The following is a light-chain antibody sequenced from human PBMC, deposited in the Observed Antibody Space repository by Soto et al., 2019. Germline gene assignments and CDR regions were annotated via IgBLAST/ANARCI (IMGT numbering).Light chain of an antibody. Sequence: QSALTQPASVSGSPGQSITISCTGTSSDVGSYNLVSWYQQHPGKAPKLMIYEDTKRPSGVSNRFSGSKSGNTASLTISRLQAEDEADYYCCSYAGSSTFVVFGGGTKLTVL. V-gene: IGLV2-23*02. J-gene: IGLJ2*01. CDR1: SSDVGSYNL. CDR3: CSYAGSSTFVV. CDR2: EDT.